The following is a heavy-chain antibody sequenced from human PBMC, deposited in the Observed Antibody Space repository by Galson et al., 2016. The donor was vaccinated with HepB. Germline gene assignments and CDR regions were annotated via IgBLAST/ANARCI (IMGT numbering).Heavy chain of an antibody. CDR2: IYSGGST. D-gene: IGHD6-19*01. Sequence: SLRLSCAASGFTVTSNYMNWVRQAPGKGLEWVSVIYSGGSTYYADSVKGRFTISRDNSKNTLYLQMNSLRAEDTAVYYCARDYVAGHPELYYYYYGMDVWGQGTTVTVSS. CDR1: GFTVTSNY. CDR3: ARDYVAGHPELYYYYYGMDV. V-gene: IGHV3-53*01. J-gene: IGHJ6*02.